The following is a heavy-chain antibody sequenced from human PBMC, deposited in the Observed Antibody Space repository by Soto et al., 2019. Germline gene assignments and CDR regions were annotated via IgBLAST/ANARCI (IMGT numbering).Heavy chain of an antibody. Sequence: GESLKISCKGSGYNFTSYWIAWVRQMPGKGLEWMGIIYPGDSDTRYSPSFQGQVTISADKSISTAFLQWSRLKASDTAIFYCARTYYYDSSDYYPSDFWGQGTLVTVSS. CDR1: GYNFTSYW. CDR3: ARTYYYDSSDYYPSDF. D-gene: IGHD3-22*01. V-gene: IGHV5-51*01. J-gene: IGHJ4*02. CDR2: IYPGDSDT.